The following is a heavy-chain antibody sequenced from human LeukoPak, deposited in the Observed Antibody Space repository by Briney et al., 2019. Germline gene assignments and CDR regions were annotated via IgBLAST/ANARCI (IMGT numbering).Heavy chain of an antibody. Sequence: SETLSLTCTVSGGSISNYFWSWVGQPAGKGLEWIGGIYSTGRSDYNPSLKSRITMSVDTSKNQFSLKLSSVTAADTAVYYCARDGPRSGYDLGHFDNLGQGTLVTASS. CDR2: IYSTGRS. CDR1: GGSISNYF. CDR3: ARDGPRSGYDLGHFDN. J-gene: IGHJ4*02. V-gene: IGHV4-4*07. D-gene: IGHD5-12*01.